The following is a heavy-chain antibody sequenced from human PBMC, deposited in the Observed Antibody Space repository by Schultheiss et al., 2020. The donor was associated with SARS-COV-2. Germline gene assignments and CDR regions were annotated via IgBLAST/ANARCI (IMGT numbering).Heavy chain of an antibody. CDR3: AKDLSGWYSSSSLYGMDV. CDR1: GFTFSSYG. Sequence: GSLRLSCAASGFTFSSYGMHWVRQAPGKGLEWVALISHDGDNKYYADSVKGRFTISRDNSKNTLYLQMSSLRGDDTAVYYCAKDLSGWYSSSSLYGMDVWGQGTTVTVSS. D-gene: IGHD6-6*01. CDR2: ISHDGDNK. V-gene: IGHV3-30*18. J-gene: IGHJ6*02.